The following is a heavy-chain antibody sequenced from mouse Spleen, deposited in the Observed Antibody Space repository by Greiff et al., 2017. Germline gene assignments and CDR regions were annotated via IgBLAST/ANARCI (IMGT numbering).Heavy chain of an antibody. CDR3: ARDHYYGYDYFDY. CDR2: ISYDGSN. CDR1: GYSITSGYY. D-gene: IGHD1-2*01. V-gene: IGHV3-6*01. Sequence: EVQLQQSGPGLVKPSQSLSLTCSVTGYSITSGYYWNWIRQFPGNKLEWMGYISYDGSNNYNPSLKNRISITRDTSKNQFFLKLNSVTTEDTATYYCARDHYYGYDYFDYWGQGTTLTVSS. J-gene: IGHJ2*01.